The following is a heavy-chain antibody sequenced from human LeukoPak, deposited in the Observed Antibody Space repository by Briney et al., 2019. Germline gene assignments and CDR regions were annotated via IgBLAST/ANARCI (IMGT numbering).Heavy chain of an antibody. Sequence: ASVKVSCTAAGYTFTSYGISWVRQAPGQGLEWMGWISAYNGNTNYAQKLQGRVTMTTDTSTSTVYMELRSLRSDDTAVYYCARGGLYCSSTSCYGIEYWGQGTLVTVSS. J-gene: IGHJ4*02. D-gene: IGHD2-2*01. CDR2: ISAYNGNT. CDR3: ARGGLYCSSTSCYGIEY. V-gene: IGHV1-18*04. CDR1: GYTFTSYG.